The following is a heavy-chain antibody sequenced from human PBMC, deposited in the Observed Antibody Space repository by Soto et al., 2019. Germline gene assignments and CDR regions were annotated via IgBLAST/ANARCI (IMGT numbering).Heavy chain of an antibody. CDR1: GFTFSSYS. J-gene: IGHJ6*02. V-gene: IGHV3-48*01. CDR2: ISSSSSTI. CDR3: ARAHMDSGYFHGMDV. D-gene: IGHD3-22*01. Sequence: PGGSLRLSCAASGFTFSSYSMNWVRQAPGKGLEWVSYISSSSSTIYYADSVKGRFTISRDNAKNSLYLQMNSLRSDDTAVYYCARAHMDSGYFHGMDVWGQGTTVTVSS.